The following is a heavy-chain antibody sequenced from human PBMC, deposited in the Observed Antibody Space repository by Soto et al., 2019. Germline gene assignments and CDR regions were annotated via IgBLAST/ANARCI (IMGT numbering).Heavy chain of an antibody. CDR1: GGSFSGYY. J-gene: IGHJ6*03. CDR3: ARAPITIFGVVSAGYYMDV. Sequence: SETLSLTCAVYGGSFSGYYWSWIRQPQGKGLEWIGEINHSGSTNYNPSLKSRVTISVDTSKNQFSLKLSSVTAADTAVYYCARAPITIFGVVSAGYYMDVWGKGTTVTVSS. V-gene: IGHV4-34*01. D-gene: IGHD3-3*01. CDR2: INHSGST.